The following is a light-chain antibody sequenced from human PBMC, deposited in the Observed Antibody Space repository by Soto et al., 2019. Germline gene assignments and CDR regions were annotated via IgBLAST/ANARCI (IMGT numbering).Light chain of an antibody. V-gene: IGKV1-39*01. CDR3: QQSYRPLGT. J-gene: IGKJ1*01. CDR2: AAS. Sequence: DVQMTQSPSSLSASVGERVNITCRASQSISSYLNWYQQKPGKAPXLLIYAASSLQSGVPSWFSGSGAGTDFTLTISSLQPEEFATYSCQQSYRPLGTFGQGTKVDI. CDR1: QSISSY.